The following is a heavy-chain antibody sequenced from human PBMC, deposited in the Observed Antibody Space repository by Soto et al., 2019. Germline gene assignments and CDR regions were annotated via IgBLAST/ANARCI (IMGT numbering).Heavy chain of an antibody. Sequence: XTLSLPCTVSGGSGSSGKDDWSWSRQPPGKGLEWIAYTSYTGDTNYNPSLQSRVTISLDTSKNQLSLKLTYMTASDTAAYYCARDMHAGFTHYFAPWGQGTLGTVS. D-gene: IGHD1-26*01. CDR3: ARDMHAGFTHYFAP. CDR1: GGSGSSGKDD. V-gene: IGHV4-61*01. CDR2: TSYTGDT. J-gene: IGHJ5*02.